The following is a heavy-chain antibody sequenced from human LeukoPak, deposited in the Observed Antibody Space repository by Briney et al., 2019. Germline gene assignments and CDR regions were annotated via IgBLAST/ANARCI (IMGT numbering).Heavy chain of an antibody. V-gene: IGHV1-69*01. J-gene: IGHJ4*02. CDR2: IIPIFGTA. CDR3: ARSAWIRSYVFVGY. CDR1: GGTFSSYA. D-gene: IGHD5-12*01. Sequence: ASVKVSCKASGGTFSSYAISWVRQAPGQGLEWMGGIIPIFGTANYAQKFQGRVTITADESTSTAYMELSSLRSEDTAVYYCARSAWIRSYVFVGYWGQGTLVTVSS.